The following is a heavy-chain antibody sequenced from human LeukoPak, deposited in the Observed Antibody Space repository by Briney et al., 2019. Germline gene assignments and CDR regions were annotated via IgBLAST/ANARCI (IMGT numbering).Heavy chain of an antibody. CDR3: ARDRVVVAATSGMDV. Sequence: ASVKVSCKASGYTFTSYYMHWVRQAPGQGLEWMGIINPSGGSTSYAQKFQGRVTMTRDTSTSTVYMELSSLRSEDTAVYYCARDRVVVAATSGMDVWAKGPRSPSP. CDR2: INPSGGST. J-gene: IGHJ6*02. CDR1: GYTFTSYY. V-gene: IGHV1-46*01. D-gene: IGHD2-15*01.